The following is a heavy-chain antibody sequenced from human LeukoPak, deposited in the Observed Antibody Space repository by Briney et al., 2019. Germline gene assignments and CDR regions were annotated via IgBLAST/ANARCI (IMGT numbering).Heavy chain of an antibody. CDR1: GFSFTSYA. CDR3: AKGRNFDWLSSSDFDY. D-gene: IGHD3-9*01. V-gene: IGHV3-23*01. J-gene: IGHJ4*02. Sequence: GGSLRLPCAASGFSFTSYAMNWVRQPPGKGLEWVSSISGSGGSTSYAGSVKGRFTISRDNSKNTLYLQMNSLRAEDTAIYYCAKGRNFDWLSSSDFDYWGQGTLVTVSS. CDR2: ISGSGGST.